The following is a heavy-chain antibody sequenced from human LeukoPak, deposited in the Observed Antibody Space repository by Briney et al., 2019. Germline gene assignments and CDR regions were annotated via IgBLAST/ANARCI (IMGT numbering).Heavy chain of an antibody. Sequence: PSETPSLTCVVSGASISSGSHYWNWIRQSPGRGLEWIGHIYYRGTTNYTPSLKSRVTISVDTSMNQFSLRLTSVTAADTAVYYCARDLRYSYGYVSPNWFDPWGQGTLVTVSS. CDR3: ARDLRYSYGYVSPNWFDP. D-gene: IGHD5-18*01. CDR2: IYYRGTT. CDR1: GASISSGSHY. V-gene: IGHV4-61*01. J-gene: IGHJ5*02.